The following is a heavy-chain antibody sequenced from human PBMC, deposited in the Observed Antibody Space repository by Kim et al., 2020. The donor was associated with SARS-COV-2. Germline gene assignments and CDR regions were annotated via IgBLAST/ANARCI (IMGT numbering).Heavy chain of an antibody. CDR3: ARGTYDLLTGLEH. V-gene: IGHV3-48*03. J-gene: IGHJ4*02. Sequence: GGSLRLSCAASGFTFRNYEMNWVRQAPGKGLEWLSYISSTGNIIYYADSVKGRFTISRDNAKNSLYLEMNSLRAEDTAVFYCARGTYDLLTGLEHWGQGTLVTVSS. D-gene: IGHD3-9*01. CDR2: ISSTGNII. CDR1: GFTFRNYE.